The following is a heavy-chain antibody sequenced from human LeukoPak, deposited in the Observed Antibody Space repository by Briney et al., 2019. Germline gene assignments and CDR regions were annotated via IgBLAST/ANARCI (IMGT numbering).Heavy chain of an antibody. CDR3: ARGAGYNYPYYFDY. D-gene: IGHD5-24*01. J-gene: IGHJ4*02. V-gene: IGHV3-53*01. Sequence: GGSLRFSCAASGFTVSSNYMNWVRQAPGKGLEWVSVIYGGGNIYYADSVKGRFTISRDNSKNTLYLQMNSLRAEDTAVYYCARGAGYNYPYYFDYWGQGTLVTVSS. CDR2: IYGGGNI. CDR1: GFTVSSNY.